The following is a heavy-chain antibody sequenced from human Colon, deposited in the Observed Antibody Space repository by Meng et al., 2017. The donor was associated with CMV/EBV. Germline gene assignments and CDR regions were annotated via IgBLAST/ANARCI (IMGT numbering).Heavy chain of an antibody. CDR2: IGAHTGNT. D-gene: IGHD5-12*01. Sequence: ASCFSFSSYGFSWVRQAPGQGLEWMGWIGAHTGNTNYAQKFQDRVTMTTDMSTSTAYMELRSLRSDDTAVYYCARDKGGYAGGGDHWGQGTLVTVSS. CDR3: ARDKGGYAGGGDH. CDR1: CFSFSSYG. J-gene: IGHJ4*02. V-gene: IGHV1-18*01.